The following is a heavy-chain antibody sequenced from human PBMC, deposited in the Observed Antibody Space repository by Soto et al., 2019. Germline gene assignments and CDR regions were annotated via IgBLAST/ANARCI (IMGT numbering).Heavy chain of an antibody. J-gene: IGHJ3*02. Sequence: ASVKVSCKASGYTFTSYDINWVRQATGQGLEWMGWMNPNSGNTGYAQKFQGRVTMTRNTSISTAYMELSSLRSEDTAVYYCARGCSGGSCYPQPDAFDIWGQGTMVTVSS. CDR3: ARGCSGGSCYPQPDAFDI. V-gene: IGHV1-8*01. D-gene: IGHD2-15*01. CDR1: GYTFTSYD. CDR2: MNPNSGNT.